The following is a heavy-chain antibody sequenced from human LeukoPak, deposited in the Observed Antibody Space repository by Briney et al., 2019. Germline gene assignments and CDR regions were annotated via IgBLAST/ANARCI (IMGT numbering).Heavy chain of an antibody. CDR3: VRDGSYGSALGFFQL. V-gene: IGHV4-59*01. J-gene: IGHJ1*01. CDR1: GGSISSYH. CDR2: IYYSGST. Sequence: SETLSLTCTVSGGSISSYHWSWIRQPPGKGLEWIGYIYYSGSTNYNPSLKSRVTISVDTSKNQFSLKLSSVTAADTAVYYCVRDGSYGSALGFFQLWGQGTLVTVSS. D-gene: IGHD2-15*01.